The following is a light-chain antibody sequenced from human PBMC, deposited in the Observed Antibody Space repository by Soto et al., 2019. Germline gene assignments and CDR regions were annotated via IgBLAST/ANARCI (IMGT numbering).Light chain of an antibody. Sequence: ETVLTQSPGTLSLSPGERATLSCRASQSVSSSYLAWYQQKLGRAPRLLIYDTSSRATGIPDRFSGSGSGTDFTLTISRLEPEDFAVYYCQHYGSSRTFGQGTKVDIK. V-gene: IGKV3-20*01. CDR2: DTS. J-gene: IGKJ1*01. CDR3: QHYGSSRT. CDR1: QSVSSSY.